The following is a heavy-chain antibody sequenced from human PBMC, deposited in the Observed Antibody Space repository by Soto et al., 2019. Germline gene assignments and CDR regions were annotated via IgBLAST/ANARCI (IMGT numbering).Heavy chain of an antibody. V-gene: IGHV4-31*03. J-gene: IGHJ4*02. CDR1: GGSIRSPNYY. Sequence: QVQLQESGPGLVKPSQTLSLTCTVIGGSIRSPNYYWSWIRQHPGKGLEWIGNVYYNGSTNYTPSLMSRVAISLDTSKNQFSLKLNSVTAADTAVYYCARDAPLWFGELSHWGQGTLVTVSS. CDR3: ARDAPLWFGELSH. CDR2: VYYNGST. D-gene: IGHD3-10*01.